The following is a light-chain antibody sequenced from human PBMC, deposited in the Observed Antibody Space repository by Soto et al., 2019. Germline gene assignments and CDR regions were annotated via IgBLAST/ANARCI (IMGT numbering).Light chain of an antibody. Sequence: QSVLTQPPSVSGAPGQRVTISSTGSRSNIGAGYDVHWYQHLPGRAPKPLVSGNGDRPSGVPDRFSVSKSGPSASLAITGLQADDEAEYYCQSYDSTLSGVIFGGGTKLTVL. V-gene: IGLV1-40*01. CDR2: GNG. J-gene: IGLJ2*01. CDR3: QSYDSTLSGVI. CDR1: RSNIGAGYD.